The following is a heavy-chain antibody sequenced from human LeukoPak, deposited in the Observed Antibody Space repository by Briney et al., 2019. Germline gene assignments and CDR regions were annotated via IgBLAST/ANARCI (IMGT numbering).Heavy chain of an antibody. Sequence: SETLSLTCTVSGGSISSGSYYWSWIRQPAGKEMEWFGRISASGSTNYNPSLRSRVTISVDASRNQFSMTLTSVTAADTAVYYCARDPRWYFGLWGRGTLVTVSS. CDR3: ARDPRWYFGL. J-gene: IGHJ2*01. V-gene: IGHV4-61*02. CDR2: ISASGST. CDR1: GGSISSGSYY.